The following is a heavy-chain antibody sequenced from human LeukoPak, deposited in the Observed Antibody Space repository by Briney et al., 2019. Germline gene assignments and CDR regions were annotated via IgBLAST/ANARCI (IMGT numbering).Heavy chain of an antibody. D-gene: IGHD3-3*01. J-gene: IGHJ6*03. CDR2: IKQDGSEK. CDR3: ARDRDAYDFWSGSYYYYYMDV. Sequence: GGSLRLSCAASGFTFSSYWMSWVRQAPGKGLEWVANIKQDGSEKYHVDSVKGRFTISRDNAKNSLYLQMNSLRAEDTAVYYCARDRDAYDFWSGSYYYYYMDVWGKGTTVTVSS. V-gene: IGHV3-7*01. CDR1: GFTFSSYW.